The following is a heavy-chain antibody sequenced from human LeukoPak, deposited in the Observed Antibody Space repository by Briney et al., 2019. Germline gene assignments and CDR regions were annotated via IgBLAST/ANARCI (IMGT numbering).Heavy chain of an antibody. CDR1: GYTFTSYD. CDR3: ARVRGGWNYMDV. J-gene: IGHJ6*03. V-gene: IGHV1-8*01. D-gene: IGHD1-26*01. CDR2: MNPNSGNT. Sequence: ASVKVSCKASGYTFTSYDINWVRQAPGQGLEWMGWMNPNSGNTGYAQKLQGRVTMTRNTSISTAYMELSSLRSEDTAVYYCARVRGGWNYMDVWGKGTTVTVSS.